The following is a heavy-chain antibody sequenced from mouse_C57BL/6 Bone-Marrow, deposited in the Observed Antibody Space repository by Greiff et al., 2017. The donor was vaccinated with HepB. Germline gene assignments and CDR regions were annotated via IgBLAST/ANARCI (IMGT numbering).Heavy chain of an antibody. Sequence: DVMLVESGGGLVKPGGSLKLSCAASGFTFSSSTMSWVRQTPEKRLEWVASISGGDGNTNYADSVKGRFTISRDNANNTPYLQMSSLRSEDTAFYYCARRGCGRRFWDVDGWGTGTTVTVAS. CDR1: GFTFSSST. V-gene: IGHV5-9*01. CDR2: ISGGDGNT. J-gene: IGHJ1*03. D-gene: IGHD1-1*02. CDR3: ARRGCGRRFWDVDG.